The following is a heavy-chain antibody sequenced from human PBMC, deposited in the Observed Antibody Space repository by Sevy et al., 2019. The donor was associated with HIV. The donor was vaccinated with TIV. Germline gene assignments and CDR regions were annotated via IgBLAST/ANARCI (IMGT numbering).Heavy chain of an antibody. Sequence: GGCLRLSCAASGFTFSSYWMSWVRQAPGKGLEWVANIKQDGSEKDYVDSLKGRFTISRDNAKNSLYLQMNSVRADDTAVDYCARDGISGTPKDAFDIWGQGTMVTVSS. V-gene: IGHV3-7*03. CDR1: GFTFSSYW. D-gene: IGHD1-7*01. CDR3: ARDGISGTPKDAFDI. CDR2: IKQDGSEK. J-gene: IGHJ3*02.